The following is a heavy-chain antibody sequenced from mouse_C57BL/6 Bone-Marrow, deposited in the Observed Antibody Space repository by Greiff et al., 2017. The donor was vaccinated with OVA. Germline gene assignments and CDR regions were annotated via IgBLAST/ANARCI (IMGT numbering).Heavy chain of an antibody. J-gene: IGHJ1*03. CDR3: ARRRETYYFDWYFDV. Sequence: QVQLQQSGAELVRPGSSVKVSCKASGYAFTNYLIEWVKQRPGQGLEWIGVINPGSGGTNYNEKFKGKATLTVEKSSSTAYMQLSSLTSEDSAVYFCARRRETYYFDWYFDVWGTGTTVTVSS. CDR2: INPGSGGT. CDR1: GYAFTNYL. D-gene: IGHD1-1*01. V-gene: IGHV1-54*01.